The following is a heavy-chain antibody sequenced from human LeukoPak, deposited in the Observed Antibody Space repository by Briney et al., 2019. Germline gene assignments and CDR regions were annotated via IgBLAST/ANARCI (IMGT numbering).Heavy chain of an antibody. CDR3: ARDHRLDEGYFDY. D-gene: IGHD6-19*01. CDR2: INPNSGAT. V-gene: IGHV1-2*02. J-gene: IGHJ4*02. Sequence: ASVKDSCTASGYTFTGYYMHWVRQAPGQGLEWMGWINPNSGATNYAQKFQGRVTMTRDTSISTAYMELSRLRSDDTAVYYCARDHRLDEGYFDYWGQGTLVTVSS. CDR1: GYTFTGYY.